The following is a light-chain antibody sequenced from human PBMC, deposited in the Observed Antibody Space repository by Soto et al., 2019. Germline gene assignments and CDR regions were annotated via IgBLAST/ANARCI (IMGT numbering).Light chain of an antibody. J-gene: IGKJ2*01. CDR1: QSINNN. CDR2: AVS. Sequence: EVVLTQSPATLSVSPGQGATLSCRASQSINNNLAWYQQRPSQAPRLLIYAVSTRAAGVPARFSGSGSGTEFTLTITTLQSEDFAVYYCQQYTHRPTMYTSGQGTKLEIK. V-gene: IGKV3-15*01. CDR3: QQYTHRPTMYT.